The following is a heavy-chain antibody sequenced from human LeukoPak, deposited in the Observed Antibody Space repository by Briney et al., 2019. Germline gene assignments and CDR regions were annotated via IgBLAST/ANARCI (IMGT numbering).Heavy chain of an antibody. CDR2: IIPIFGTA. Sequence: SVKVSYKASGGTFSSYAISWVRQAPGQGLEWMGRIIPIFGTANYAQKFQGRVTITTDESTSTAYMELSSLRSEDTAVYYCARHNWNYGWFDPWGQGTLVTVSS. CDR3: ARHNWNYGWFDP. J-gene: IGHJ5*02. D-gene: IGHD1-7*01. V-gene: IGHV1-69*05. CDR1: GGTFSSYA.